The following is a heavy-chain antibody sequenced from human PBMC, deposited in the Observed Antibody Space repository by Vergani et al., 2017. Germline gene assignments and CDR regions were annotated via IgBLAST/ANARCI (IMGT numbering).Heavy chain of an antibody. Sequence: EVQLVESGGGLVQPGGSLRLSCAASGFTFTSHSMNWVRQAPGKGLEWVSSISSSSRYIYYSDSVKGRFTISRDNAKNSLFLQMNSLRAEDTAVYYCAREESSTSHCNDYWGQGTLVTV. CDR1: GFTFTSHS. J-gene: IGHJ4*02. V-gene: IGHV3-21*06. CDR2: ISSSSRYI. CDR3: AREESSTSHCNDY. D-gene: IGHD2-2*01.